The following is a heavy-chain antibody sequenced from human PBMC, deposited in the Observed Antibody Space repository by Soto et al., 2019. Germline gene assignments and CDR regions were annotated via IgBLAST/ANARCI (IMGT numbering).Heavy chain of an antibody. CDR3: AKDVIKIVATIDDAFDI. D-gene: IGHD5-12*01. Sequence: EVQLLESGGGLVQPGGSLRLSCAASGFTFSSYAMSWVRQAPGKGLEWVSAISGSGGSTYYADSVKGRFTISRDNSKNTLYLQMNSLRAEDRAVYYCAKDVIKIVATIDDAFDIWGQGTMVTVSS. J-gene: IGHJ3*02. V-gene: IGHV3-23*01. CDR1: GFTFSSYA. CDR2: ISGSGGST.